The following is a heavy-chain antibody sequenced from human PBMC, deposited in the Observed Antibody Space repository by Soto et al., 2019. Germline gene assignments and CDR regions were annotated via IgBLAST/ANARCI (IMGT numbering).Heavy chain of an antibody. V-gene: IGHV4-4*02. D-gene: IGHD1-7*01. CDR2: IYRTGST. CDR3: ASRDPGTSVDY. J-gene: IGHJ4*02. Sequence: SETLSLTCAVSGGSFTSNNWWTWVRQPPGQGLEWIGEIYRTGSTNYNPSLKSRVTISLDKSENQLSLKVTSLTAADTAVYYCASRDPGTSVDYWGQGTLVTVSS. CDR1: GGSFTSNNW.